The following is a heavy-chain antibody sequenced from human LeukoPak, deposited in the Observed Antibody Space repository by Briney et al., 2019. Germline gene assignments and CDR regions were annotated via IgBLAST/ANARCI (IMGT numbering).Heavy chain of an antibody. J-gene: IGHJ4*02. D-gene: IGHD1-14*01. CDR2: ISGSGGST. CDR1: GFTFSSYA. Sequence: SGGSLRLSCAASGFTFSSYAMSWVRQAPGKGLEWVSAISGSGGSTYYADSVKGRFTISRDNSKNTLYLQMNSLRAEDTAVYYCARAYKSHLDPYYFDYWGQGTLVTVSS. CDR3: ARAYKSHLDPYYFDY. V-gene: IGHV3-23*01.